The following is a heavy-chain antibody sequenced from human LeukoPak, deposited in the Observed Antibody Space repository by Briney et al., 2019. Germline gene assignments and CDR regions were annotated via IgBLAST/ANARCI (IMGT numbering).Heavy chain of an antibody. V-gene: IGHV3-20*04. CDR3: AREGRWLQFYYYYYYMDV. CDR1: GFTFDDYG. J-gene: IGHJ6*03. Sequence: GGSLRLSCAASGFTFDDYGMSWVRQAPGKGLEWVSGINWNGGATGYADSVKGRFTISRDNAKNSLYLQMNSLRAEDTAVYYCAREGRWLQFYYYYYYMDVWGKGTTVTVSS. CDR2: INWNGGAT. D-gene: IGHD5-24*01.